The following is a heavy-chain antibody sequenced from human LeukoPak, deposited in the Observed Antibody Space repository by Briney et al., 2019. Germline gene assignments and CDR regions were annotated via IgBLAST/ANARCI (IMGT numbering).Heavy chain of an antibody. Sequence: SETLSLTCTVSGGSISSYYWSCIRQPPGKGLEWIGYIYYSGSTNYNPSLKSRVTISVDTSKNQFSLRLSSVTAADTAVYYCARDWALCSGGRCSTPPGGVDYWGQGTLVTVSS. V-gene: IGHV4-59*01. J-gene: IGHJ4*02. CDR2: IYYSGST. D-gene: IGHD2-15*01. CDR1: GGSISSYY. CDR3: ARDWALCSGGRCSTPPGGVDY.